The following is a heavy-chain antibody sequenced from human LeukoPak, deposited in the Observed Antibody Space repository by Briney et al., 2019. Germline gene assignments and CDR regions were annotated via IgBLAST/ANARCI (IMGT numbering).Heavy chain of an antibody. D-gene: IGHD3-22*01. CDR3: AREENYDSSGYYLMDV. CDR1: GGSLSGYY. J-gene: IGHJ6*03. Sequence: SETLSLTCAVSGGSLSGYYWTWIRQPPGKGLEWIGSIYYSGSTYYNPSLKSRVTISVDTSKNQFSLKLSSVTAADTAVYYCAREENYDSSGYYLMDVWGKGTTVTVSS. CDR2: IYYSGST. V-gene: IGHV4-39*07.